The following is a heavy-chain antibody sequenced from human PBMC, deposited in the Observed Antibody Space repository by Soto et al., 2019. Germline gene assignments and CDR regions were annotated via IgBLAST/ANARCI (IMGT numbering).Heavy chain of an antibody. Sequence: QLQLRESGPGLERPSETLSLSCSVSGDSIDSHGAHWNWIPQSPGKGREWIGIVAYTGTKRYPPPLGSQVNVSAKKSRTQFSFKLTTVTAADTTVYYCARHRACNTACDIDNWGQGNLVTVSS. D-gene: IGHD2-15*01. V-gene: IGHV4-39*01. CDR2: VAYTGTK. CDR3: ARHRACNTACDIDN. J-gene: IGHJ4*02. CDR1: GDSIDSHGAH.